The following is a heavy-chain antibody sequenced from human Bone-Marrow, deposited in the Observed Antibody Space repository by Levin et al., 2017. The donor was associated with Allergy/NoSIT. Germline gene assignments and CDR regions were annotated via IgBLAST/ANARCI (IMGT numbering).Heavy chain of an antibody. J-gene: IGHJ5*02. V-gene: IGHV4-59*01. CDR3: GGSYYGAGSYGP. CDR1: GGSISSYY. D-gene: IGHD3-10*01. CDR2: IYYSGSP. Sequence: SQTLSLTCTVSGGSISSYYWSWIRQPPGKGLEWIGYIYYSGSPDYNPSLKSRVTISLDTSKKQFSLKLSSVTAADTAVYYCGGSYYGAGSYGPWGQGTLVTVSS.